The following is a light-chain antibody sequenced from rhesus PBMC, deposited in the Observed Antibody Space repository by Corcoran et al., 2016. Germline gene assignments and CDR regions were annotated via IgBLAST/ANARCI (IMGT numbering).Light chain of an antibody. CDR2: YGN. CDR3: QRFNSLPRA. Sequence: DIQMTQSPSSLSASVGDRVTITSRASQDITNYLYWYQQIPGKSPKLLLSYGNRLQSAVPSRVSGRGPGTEFNLTISGLQLEDFATFYCQRFNSLPRAFGQGTKVEI. CDR1: QDITNY. V-gene: IGKV1-32*01. J-gene: IGKJ1*01.